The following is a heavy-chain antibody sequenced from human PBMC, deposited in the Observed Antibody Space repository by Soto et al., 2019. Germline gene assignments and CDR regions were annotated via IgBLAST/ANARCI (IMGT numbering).Heavy chain of an antibody. D-gene: IGHD5-12*01. CDR1: GYTFTSYG. CDR3: ARDEGERGYSGYDYYYYYGMDV. J-gene: IGHJ6*02. CDR2: ISAYNGNT. Sequence: GASVKVSCKASGYTFTSYGISWVRQAPGQGLEWMGWISAYNGNTNYAQKLQGRVTMTTDTTTSTAYMELRSLRSDDTAVYYCARDEGERGYSGYDYYYYYGMDVWGQGTTVTVSS. V-gene: IGHV1-18*01.